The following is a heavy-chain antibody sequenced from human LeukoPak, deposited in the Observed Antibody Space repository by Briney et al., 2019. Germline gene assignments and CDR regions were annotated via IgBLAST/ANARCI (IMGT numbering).Heavy chain of an antibody. V-gene: IGHV3-7*01. CDR3: AREQPSDYYDSSGYPAASAQYDAFDI. Sequence: GGSLRLSCAASGFTFSPYWMHRVRQAPGKGLEWVANIKQDGSEKYYVDSVKGRFTISRDNAKNSLYLHMNSLRAEATAVYYCAREQPSDYYDSSGYPAASAQYDAFDIWGQGTMVTVSS. CDR1: GFTFSPYW. J-gene: IGHJ3*02. D-gene: IGHD3-22*01. CDR2: IKQDGSEK.